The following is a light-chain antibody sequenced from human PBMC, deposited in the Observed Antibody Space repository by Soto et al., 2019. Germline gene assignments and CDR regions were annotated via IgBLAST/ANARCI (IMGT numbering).Light chain of an antibody. CDR1: QGIGDE. CDR2: AAS. V-gene: IGKV1-6*01. CDR3: LQDYNFPWT. Sequence: AIQMTQSPSSLSASVGDRVTITCRASQGIGDELGWYQQKPGKAPKLLIYAASTLQSGVPSRFSGSGSDTDFTLTISSLQPEDFATYFCLQDYNFPWTFGQGTKVEIK. J-gene: IGKJ1*01.